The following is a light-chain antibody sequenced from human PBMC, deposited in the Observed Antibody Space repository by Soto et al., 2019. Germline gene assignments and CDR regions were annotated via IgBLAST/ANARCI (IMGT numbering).Light chain of an antibody. CDR2: AVS. Sequence: QSALTQPASVSGSPGQSITISCTGTSSDVGDHNSVSWYQQQPGKAPKLMIYAVSNRPSGVSNHFSGSKSGNTASLTISGLQTEDEDYYYCGSYTPNITVIFGGGTQLAVL. V-gene: IGLV2-14*03. CDR3: GSYTPNITVI. J-gene: IGLJ7*01. CDR1: SSDVGDHNS.